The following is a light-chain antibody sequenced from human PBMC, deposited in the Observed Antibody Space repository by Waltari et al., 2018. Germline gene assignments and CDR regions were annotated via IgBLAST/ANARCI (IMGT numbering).Light chain of an antibody. CDR3: QQYDNLPIT. Sequence: DIQMTQSPSSLSASVGDRVTITCKASQDISNYLNWYQKKPGKAPKLLIYDASNLETGVPSRFSGSGSGTDFTFTISSLQPEDIATYYCQQYDNLPITFGGGTKVEIK. CDR2: DAS. V-gene: IGKV1-33*01. J-gene: IGKJ4*01. CDR1: QDISNY.